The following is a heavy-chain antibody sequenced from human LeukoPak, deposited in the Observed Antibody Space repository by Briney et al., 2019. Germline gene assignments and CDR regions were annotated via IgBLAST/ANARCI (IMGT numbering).Heavy chain of an antibody. CDR3: AKAVAGLESAFDI. CDR2: INPSGGST. J-gene: IGHJ3*02. CDR1: GYTFTSYY. V-gene: IGHV1-46*03. D-gene: IGHD6-19*01. Sequence: ASVKVSCKASGYTFTSYYMHWVRQAPGQGLEWMGIINPSGGSTSYAQKFQGRVTMTRDMSTSTVYMELSSLRSEDTAVYYCAKAVAGLESAFDIWGQGTMVTVSS.